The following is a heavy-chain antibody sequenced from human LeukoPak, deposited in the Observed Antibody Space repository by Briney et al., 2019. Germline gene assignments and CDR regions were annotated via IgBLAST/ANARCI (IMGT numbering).Heavy chain of an antibody. CDR1: GYSFITYY. J-gene: IGHJ4*02. CDR3: ARPRSLQPKSPFDC. CDR2: IDPSSDTT. Sequence: ASVMVSCKASGYSFITYYIHWVRQAPGQGLEWMGMIDPSSDTTNYAQKFQGRISMTRDTSTSTVYVDLSSLTSEDTAMYYCARPRSLQPKSPFDCWGQGTLVTVSS. V-gene: IGHV1-46*01. D-gene: IGHD5-24*01.